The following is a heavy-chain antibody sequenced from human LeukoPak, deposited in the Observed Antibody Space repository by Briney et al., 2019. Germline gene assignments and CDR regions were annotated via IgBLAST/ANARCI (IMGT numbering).Heavy chain of an antibody. D-gene: IGHD2-2*01. CDR1: GFTFSSYS. CDR3: ARGDTVVVPAAMRAFDI. V-gene: IGHV3-21*01. J-gene: IGHJ3*02. CDR2: ISSSSSYI. Sequence: PGGSLRLSCAASGFTFSSYSMNWVRQAPGKGLEWVSSISSSSSYIYYADSVKGRFTISRDNAKNSLYLQMNSLRAEDTAVYYCARGDTVVVPAAMRAFDIWGQGTMVTVSS.